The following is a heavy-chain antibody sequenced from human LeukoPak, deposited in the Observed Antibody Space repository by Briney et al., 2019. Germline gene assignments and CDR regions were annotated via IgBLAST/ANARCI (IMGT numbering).Heavy chain of an antibody. J-gene: IGHJ4*02. D-gene: IGHD3-10*01. CDR2: IYHSGST. Sequence: PSETLSLTCTVSGYSISSGYYWGWIRQPPGKGLEWIGGIYHSGSTYYNPSLKSRVTISVDTSKNQFSLKLSSVTAADTAVYYCARDPSYGSGSSNDYWGQGTLVTVSS. CDR3: ARDPSYGSGSSNDY. V-gene: IGHV4-38-2*02. CDR1: GYSISSGYY.